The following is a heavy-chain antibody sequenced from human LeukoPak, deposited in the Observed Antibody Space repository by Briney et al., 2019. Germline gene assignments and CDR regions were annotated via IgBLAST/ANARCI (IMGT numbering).Heavy chain of an antibody. J-gene: IGHJ4*02. V-gene: IGHV4-59*01. Sequence: TSETLSLTCTVSGGSISSYYWSWIRQPPGKGLEWIGYIYYSGSTSYNPSLKGRVSMSVDTSENHFSLKLSSVTAADTAVYYCAEYSLYDYVWGSYRQTFAFDYWGQGTLVTVSS. CDR2: IYYSGST. D-gene: IGHD3-16*02. CDR1: GGSISSYY. CDR3: AEYSLYDYVWGSYRQTFAFDY.